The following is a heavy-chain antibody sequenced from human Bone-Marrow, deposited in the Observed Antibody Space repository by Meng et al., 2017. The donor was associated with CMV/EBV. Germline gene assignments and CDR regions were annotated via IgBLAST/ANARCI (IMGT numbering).Heavy chain of an antibody. D-gene: IGHD3-3*01. J-gene: IGHJ3*02. CDR3: ARITIFGVVHDAFDI. V-gene: IGHV4-39*07. CDR1: GGSISSSSYY. Sequence: GPLRLSCTVSGGSISSSSYYWGWIRQPPGKGLEWIGSIYYSGSTYYNPSLKSRVTISVDTSKNQFSLKLSSVTAADTAVYYCARITIFGVVHDAFDIWGQGTMVTVSS. CDR2: IYYSGST.